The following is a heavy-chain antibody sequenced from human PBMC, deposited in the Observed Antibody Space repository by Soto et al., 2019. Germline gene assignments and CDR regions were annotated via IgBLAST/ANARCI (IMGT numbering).Heavy chain of an antibody. CDR3: TTVGSAVAGPDY. D-gene: IGHD6-19*01. J-gene: IGHJ4*02. CDR1: GFIFRDWF. CDR2: IKSKTDGGTT. V-gene: IGHV3-15*01. Sequence: PGGSLRLSCAASGFIFRDWFMSWIRQAPGKGLEWVGRIKSKTDGGTTDYAAPVKGRFTISRDDSKNTLYLQMNSLKTEDTAVYYCTTVGSAVAGPDYWGQGTLVTVSS.